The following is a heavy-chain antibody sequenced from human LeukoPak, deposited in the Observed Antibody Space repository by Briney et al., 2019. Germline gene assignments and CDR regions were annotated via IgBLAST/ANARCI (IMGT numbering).Heavy chain of an antibody. CDR1: GYSISNGYY. CDR2: ISYSGTT. J-gene: IGHJ6*03. CDR3: ARIRSGYDFWSAVIVGYYMDV. V-gene: IGHV4-38-2*02. D-gene: IGHD3-3*01. Sequence: QTSETLSLTCTVSGYSISNGYYWGWIRQPPGKGLEWIGTISYSGTTYYSPSLKSRVTISLDTSKNQFSLKLSSVTAADTAVYYCARIRSGYDFWSAVIVGYYMDVWGKGTTVTVSS.